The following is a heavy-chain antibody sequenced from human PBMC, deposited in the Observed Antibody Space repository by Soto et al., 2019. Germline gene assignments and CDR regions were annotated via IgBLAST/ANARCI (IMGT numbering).Heavy chain of an antibody. Sequence: ASVKVSCKASGYTFTSYGISWVRQAPGQGLEWMGWISAYNGNTNYAQKLQGRVTMTTDTSTSTAYMELRSLRSDDTAVYYCAREVVVVVAATRGYNWFDPWGQGTLVTVSS. CDR3: AREVVVVVAATRGYNWFDP. CDR2: ISAYNGNT. D-gene: IGHD2-15*01. J-gene: IGHJ5*02. CDR1: GYTFTSYG. V-gene: IGHV1-18*01.